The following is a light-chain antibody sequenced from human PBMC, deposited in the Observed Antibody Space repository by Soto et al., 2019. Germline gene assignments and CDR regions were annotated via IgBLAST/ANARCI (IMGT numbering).Light chain of an antibody. CDR3: RSYTSTTTRV. Sequence: QCSLKPPACVSGSPGQSITISCTGTISDVRGYNYVSWYQQHPGKGPKLMIYEVSNRPSGVSNRFSGSKSGNTATLTISGLQAEDQADYYCRSYTSTTTRVFGTGTKVTVL. CDR2: EVS. J-gene: IGLJ1*01. CDR1: ISDVRGYNY. V-gene: IGLV2-14*03.